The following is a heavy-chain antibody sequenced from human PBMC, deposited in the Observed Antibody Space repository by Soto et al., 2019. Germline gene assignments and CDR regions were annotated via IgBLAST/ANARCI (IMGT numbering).Heavy chain of an antibody. CDR1: GFNFSSYA. CDR3: ARVKRDGYKTLDY. J-gene: IGHJ4*02. V-gene: IGHV3-30-3*01. Sequence: GGSLRLSCAASGFNFSSYAMHWVRQAPGKGLEWVAVISYDGSNKYYADSVKGRFTISRDNPKNTLYLQMNSLRAEDTAVYYCARVKRDGYKTLDYWGQGTLVTVSS. CDR2: ISYDGSNK. D-gene: IGHD5-12*01.